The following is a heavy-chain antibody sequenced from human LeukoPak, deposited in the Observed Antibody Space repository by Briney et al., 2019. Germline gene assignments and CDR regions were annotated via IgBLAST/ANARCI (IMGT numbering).Heavy chain of an antibody. D-gene: IGHD5-18*01. V-gene: IGHV3-21*01. CDR1: GFTFISYN. Sequence: GSLRLSCAASGFTFISYNMNWVRPAPGKGGEWVSSISSSSSYIYYSDSVKGRLTISRDNDKKSLYLQMNSLSAEDTAVYYCARDYRIQLWPSQNVYWGQGTLVTVSS. J-gene: IGHJ4*02. CDR2: ISSSSSYI. CDR3: ARDYRIQLWPSQNVY.